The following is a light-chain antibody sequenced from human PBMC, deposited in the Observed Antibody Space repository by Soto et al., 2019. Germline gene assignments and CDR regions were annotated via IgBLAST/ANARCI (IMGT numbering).Light chain of an antibody. CDR3: QQFDGSPET. V-gene: IGKV3-20*01. CDR1: QSVSSSY. Sequence: EIVLTQSPGTLSWSPGERATLCCGASQSVSSSYLAWYQQQPDQAPRLLIYGATTRAPGIPDRFSGSGSGTDFTLTINRLEPEDFAVYYCQQFDGSPETFGQGTKLDIK. J-gene: IGKJ2*01. CDR2: GAT.